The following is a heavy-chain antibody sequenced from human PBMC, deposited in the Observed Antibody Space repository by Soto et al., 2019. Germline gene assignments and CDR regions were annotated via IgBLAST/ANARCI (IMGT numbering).Heavy chain of an antibody. D-gene: IGHD3-10*01. J-gene: IGHJ4*02. CDR3: ASGSPVDY. CDR1: GFTFSSSG. V-gene: IGHV3-30-3*01. Sequence: GGPLRPSCAASGFTFSSSGMHWVRKAPGKGLGWGAVISYEGSNKYCADSVKGRFTISRDNSKNTLYLQMNSLGAEDTSVYYWASGSPVDYWGQGTRGTVSS. CDR2: ISYEGSNK.